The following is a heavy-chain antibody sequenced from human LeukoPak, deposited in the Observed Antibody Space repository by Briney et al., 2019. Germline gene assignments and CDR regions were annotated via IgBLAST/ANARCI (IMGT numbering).Heavy chain of an antibody. CDR3: AREGGYCSSTGCYTGNNWFDP. Sequence: PSETLSLTCTVSGGSISSYYWSWIRQPAGKGLEWIGRIYTSGSTNYNPSLKSRVTMSVDTSKNQFSLKLSSVTAADTAVYYCAREGGYCSSTGCYTGNNWFDPWGQGTLVTVSS. CDR1: GGSISSYY. J-gene: IGHJ5*02. CDR2: IYTSGST. V-gene: IGHV4-4*07. D-gene: IGHD2-2*02.